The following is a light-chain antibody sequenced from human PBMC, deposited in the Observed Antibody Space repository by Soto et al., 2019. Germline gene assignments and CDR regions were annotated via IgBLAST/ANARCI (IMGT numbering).Light chain of an antibody. CDR1: RRFSAG. J-gene: IGKJ2*01. CDR2: KAS. CDR3: QQYDNYPYT. V-gene: IGKV1-5*03. Sequence: DIQMTQSPSTLLAPVGDRSPIICRPSRRFSAGLAWYQQKPGKAPNILIYKASSLESGVPSRFSGSGSGTEFTLTISSLQPDDFATYYCQQYDNYPYTFGQGSKLEIK.